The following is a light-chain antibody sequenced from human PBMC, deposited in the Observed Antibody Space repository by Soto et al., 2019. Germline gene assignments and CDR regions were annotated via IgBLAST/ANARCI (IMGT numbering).Light chain of an antibody. CDR3: SSYSSSNTVI. J-gene: IGLJ2*01. Sequence: QSALTQPPSVSGSPGQSITISCTGTSSDIGGYNYVSWYQQHPGTAPKLMIYDVTHRPSGVSSRFSGSKSGNTASLTISGLQAEDEADYYCSSYSSSNTVIFGGGTKLTVL. V-gene: IGLV2-14*03. CDR1: SSDIGGYNY. CDR2: DVT.